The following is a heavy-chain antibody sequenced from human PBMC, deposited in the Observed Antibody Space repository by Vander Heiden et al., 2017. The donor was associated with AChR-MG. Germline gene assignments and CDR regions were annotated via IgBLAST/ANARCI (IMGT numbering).Heavy chain of an antibody. CDR2: MNPNSGNT. V-gene: IGHV1-8*01. J-gene: IGHJ5*02. CDR1: GYTFTSYD. CDR3: ARDNIAVAGSYYWFDP. Sequence: QVQLVQSGAEVKKPGASVKVSCKASGYTFTSYDINWVRQATGQGLEWMGWMNPNSGNTGYAQKFQGRVTMTRNTSISTAYMELSSLRSEDTAVYYCARDNIAVAGSYYWFDPWGQGTLVTVSS. D-gene: IGHD6-19*01.